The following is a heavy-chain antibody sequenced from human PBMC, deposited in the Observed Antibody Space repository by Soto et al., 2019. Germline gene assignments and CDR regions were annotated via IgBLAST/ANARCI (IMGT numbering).Heavy chain of an antibody. D-gene: IGHD2-21*02. CDR2: INHSGTT. J-gene: IGHJ6*02. V-gene: IGHV4-34*01. CDR1: GGSFSGFY. CDR3: ARADPTLVTSYGRDV. Sequence: SETLSLTCAVSGGSFSGFYWTWIRQPPGEGLEWIGEINHSGTTNFNPSLRSRLTISLDSSKKHFSLKLTSMTAADAAVYYCARADPTLVTSYGRDVWAQGTPVTVSS.